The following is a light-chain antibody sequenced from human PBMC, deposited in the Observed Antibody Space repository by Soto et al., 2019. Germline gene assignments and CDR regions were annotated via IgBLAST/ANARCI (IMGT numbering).Light chain of an antibody. Sequence: QSALTQPPSASGSPGQSVTISCTGTSSDVGAYDFVSWFQQHPGKAPKLIIYQVTKRPSGVPYRFSGSKSGNTASLTVSGLQAEDEADYYCSSYTSSSTRVFGTGTKLTVL. CDR1: SSDVGAYDF. V-gene: IGLV2-8*01. CDR3: SSYTSSSTRV. J-gene: IGLJ1*01. CDR2: QVT.